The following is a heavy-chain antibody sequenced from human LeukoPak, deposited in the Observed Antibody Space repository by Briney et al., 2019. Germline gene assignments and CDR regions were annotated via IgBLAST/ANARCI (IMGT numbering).Heavy chain of an antibody. J-gene: IGHJ5*02. CDR1: GGSFSGYY. D-gene: IGHD2-15*01. V-gene: IGHV4-34*01. CDR2: INHSGST. CDR3: ARAGYCSGGSCYSGRFDP. Sequence: SETLSLTCAVYGGSFSGYYWSWIRQPPGKGLEWIGEINHSGSTNYNPSLKSRVTISVDTSKNQFSLKLSSVTAADTAVYYCARAGYCSGGSCYSGRFDPWGQGTLVTVSS.